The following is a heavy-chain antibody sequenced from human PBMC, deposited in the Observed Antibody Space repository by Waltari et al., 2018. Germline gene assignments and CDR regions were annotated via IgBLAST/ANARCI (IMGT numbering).Heavy chain of an antibody. CDR3: AREGFGGATSRYGMDV. J-gene: IGHJ6*02. Sequence: QVQLVQSGAEVKKPGASVKVSCKASGYTFTSYYMHWVRQAPGQGLEWMGIINPSGGSTSYAQKFQGRVTMTRDTSTSTVYMELSSLRSEDTAVYYCAREGFGGATSRYGMDVWGQGTTVTVSS. V-gene: IGHV1-46*01. D-gene: IGHD2-15*01. CDR2: INPSGGST. CDR1: GYTFTSYY.